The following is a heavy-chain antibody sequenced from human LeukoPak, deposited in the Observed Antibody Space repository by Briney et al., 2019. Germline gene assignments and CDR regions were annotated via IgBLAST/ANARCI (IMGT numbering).Heavy chain of an antibody. D-gene: IGHD6-6*01. J-gene: IGHJ6*02. CDR3: ARGSSSSLFGDYYYYGMDV. CDR2: ISSSSSYI. Sequence: GGSLRLSCAASGFTFISYSMNWVRQAPGKGLEWVSSISSSSSYIYYADSVKGRFTISRDNAKNSLYLQMNSLRAEDTAVYYCARGSSSSLFGDYYYYGMDVWGQGTTVTVSS. V-gene: IGHV3-21*01. CDR1: GFTFISYS.